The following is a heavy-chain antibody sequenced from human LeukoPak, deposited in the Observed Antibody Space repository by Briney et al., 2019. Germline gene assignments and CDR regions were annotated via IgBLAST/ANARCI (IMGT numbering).Heavy chain of an antibody. V-gene: IGHV1-46*01. Sequence: EASVKVSCKASGYTFTSYYMHWVRQAPGQGLEWMGIINPSGGSTSYAQKFQGRVTMTRDTSTSTVYMELSSLRSEDAAVYYCAKDRTRTTYYFDYWGQGTLVTVSS. J-gene: IGHJ4*02. CDR1: GYTFTSYY. CDR2: INPSGGST. D-gene: IGHD1-1*01. CDR3: AKDRTRTTYYFDY.